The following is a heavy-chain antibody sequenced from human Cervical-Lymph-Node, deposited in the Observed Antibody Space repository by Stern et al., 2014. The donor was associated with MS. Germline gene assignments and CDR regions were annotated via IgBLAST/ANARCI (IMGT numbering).Heavy chain of an antibody. CDR2: IWYDGSNP. J-gene: IGHJ4*02. Sequence: VQLVESWGGVVQPGRSLRLSCAASGFSFSRYAMHWVLQAPGKGLAWVACIWYDGSNPYYADSGTGRFTISRDNFKNTLYLQMNSLRAEDTAVYYCASAYSSSHYYFDYWGQGTLVTVSS. CDR3: ASAYSSSHYYFDY. D-gene: IGHD6-13*01. V-gene: IGHV3-33*01. CDR1: GFSFSRYA.